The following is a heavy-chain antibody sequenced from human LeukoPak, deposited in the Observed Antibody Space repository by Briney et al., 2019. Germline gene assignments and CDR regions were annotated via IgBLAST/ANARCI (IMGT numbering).Heavy chain of an antibody. Sequence: GASVKVSCKASGYTFTGYYMHWVRQAPGQGLEWMGWINPNGGGTNYAQKFQGRVTMTRDTSISTAYMELSRLRSDDTAVYYCARSSWLRFSSDYWGQGTLVTVSS. CDR1: GYTFTGYY. CDR3: ARSSWLRFSSDY. V-gene: IGHV1-2*02. CDR2: INPNGGGT. D-gene: IGHD5-12*01. J-gene: IGHJ4*02.